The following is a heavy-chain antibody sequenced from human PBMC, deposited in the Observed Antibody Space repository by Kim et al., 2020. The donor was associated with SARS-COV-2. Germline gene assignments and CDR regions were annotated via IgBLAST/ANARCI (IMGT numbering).Heavy chain of an antibody. CDR1: GGSISSCGYY. J-gene: IGHJ3*02. CDR2: IYHSGST. CDR3: ARDKLVRGVISFVDVFDI. D-gene: IGHD3-10*01. Sequence: SETLSLTCTVSGGSISSCGYYWSWIRQHPDPGKVLEWIGYIYHSGSTYYNPSLKSRVTISVDTSKNQFSLKLSSVTAADTAGYYCARDKLVRGVISFVDVFDIWGQAKMVTVSS. V-gene: IGHV4-31*03.